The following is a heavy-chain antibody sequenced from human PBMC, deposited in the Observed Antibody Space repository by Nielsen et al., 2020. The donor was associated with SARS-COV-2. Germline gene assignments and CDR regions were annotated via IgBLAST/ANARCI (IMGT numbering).Heavy chain of an antibody. D-gene: IGHD5-24*01. J-gene: IGHJ4*02. Sequence: SETLSLTCIVSGGSISTGSHYWSWIRQPPGKGLEWIGYIFYRGNTNYNPSLKSRVAISVDTSKNQISLEVNSVTPADTAVYYCVRIDMATISVDYWGRGTLVSVSS. V-gene: IGHV4-61*01. CDR1: GGSISTGSHY. CDR2: IFYRGNT. CDR3: VRIDMATISVDY.